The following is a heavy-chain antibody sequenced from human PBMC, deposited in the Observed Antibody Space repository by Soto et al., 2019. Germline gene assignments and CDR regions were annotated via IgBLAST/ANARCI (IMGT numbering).Heavy chain of an antibody. D-gene: IGHD3-16*01. CDR3: ARDWGGEGTFDY. J-gene: IGHJ4*02. CDR1: GFTLSSYS. CDR2: ISSSSSYI. Sequence: EVQLVESGGGLVKPGGSLRLSCAASGFTLSSYSMNWVRQAPGKGLEWVSSISSSSSYIYYADSVKGRFTISRDNAKNSLYLQMNSLRAEVTAVYYCARDWGGEGTFDYWGQGTLVTVSS. V-gene: IGHV3-21*01.